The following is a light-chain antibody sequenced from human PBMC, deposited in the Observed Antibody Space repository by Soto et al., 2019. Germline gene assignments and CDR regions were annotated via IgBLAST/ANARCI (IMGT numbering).Light chain of an antibody. CDR3: QQLNSYPLT. Sequence: IQLTQSPSSLSASVGDRVTITCRASQGISSFLVWYQAKPGKAPKLLIYAASALQSGVPSGFSGSGSGTDFTLTISSLQPEDFATYYCQQLNSYPLTFVGGTKVEIK. V-gene: IGKV1-9*01. J-gene: IGKJ4*01. CDR2: AAS. CDR1: QGISSF.